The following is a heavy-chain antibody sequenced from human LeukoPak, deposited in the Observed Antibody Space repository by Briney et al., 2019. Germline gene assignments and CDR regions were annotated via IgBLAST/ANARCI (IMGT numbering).Heavy chain of an antibody. CDR3: AKDLNTVVMQYFDS. J-gene: IGHJ4*02. V-gene: IGHV3-30*02. D-gene: IGHD2-21*01. CDR2: MRYDGKTE. Sequence: PGGSLRLSRTGSGFPFSSYGMHGLPQTPGRAVEGVAFMRYDGKTEYYADSVKGRFTIAREDSHSTVHLHMKDLRPDDAAVYFCAKDLNTVVMQYFDSWAQGTLVSVSS. CDR1: GFPFSSYG.